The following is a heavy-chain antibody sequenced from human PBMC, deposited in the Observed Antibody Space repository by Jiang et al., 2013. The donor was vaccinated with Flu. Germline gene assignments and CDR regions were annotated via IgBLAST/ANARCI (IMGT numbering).Heavy chain of an antibody. J-gene: IGHJ4*02. CDR2: ISAYNGNT. CDR1: GYTFTSYG. D-gene: IGHD3-22*01. CDR3: ARDTYYYDSSGLEFDY. V-gene: IGHV1-18*01. Sequence: SGAEVKKPGASVKVSCKASGYTFTSYGISWVRQAPGQGLEWMGWISAYNGNTNYAQKLQGRVTMTTDTSTSTAYMELRSLRSDDTAVYYCARDTYYYDSSGLEFDYWGQGTLVTVSS.